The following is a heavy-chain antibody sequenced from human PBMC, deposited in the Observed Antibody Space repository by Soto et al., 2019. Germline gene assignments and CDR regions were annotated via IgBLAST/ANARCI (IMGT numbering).Heavy chain of an antibody. CDR1: GGSIRNNY. D-gene: IGHD2-15*01. Sequence: TLSLTCTVSGGSIRNNYWSWIRQPPGKGLEWIGYIYHSGSTYYNPSLKSRVTISVDRSKNQFSLKLSSVTAADTAVYYCARGQVVAAQHWGQGTLVTVSS. CDR2: IYHSGST. CDR3: ARGQVVAAQH. J-gene: IGHJ4*02. V-gene: IGHV4-30-2*01.